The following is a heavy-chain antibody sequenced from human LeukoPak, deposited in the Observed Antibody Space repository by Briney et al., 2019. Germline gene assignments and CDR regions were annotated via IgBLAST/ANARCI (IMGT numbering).Heavy chain of an antibody. D-gene: IGHD6-19*01. CDR2: ISSSSSDI. J-gene: IGHJ4*02. Sequence: GGPQTLSCAASGYTYNRYNMNGVREATGKGLEWLSSISSSSSDIYYADSMKGRFTISRDNAKNSLYLQMNSLRGEDTAVYYCARVYSSGWWVDSWGQGTLVTVSS. V-gene: IGHV3-21*01. CDR1: GYTYNRYN. CDR3: ARVYSSGWWVDS.